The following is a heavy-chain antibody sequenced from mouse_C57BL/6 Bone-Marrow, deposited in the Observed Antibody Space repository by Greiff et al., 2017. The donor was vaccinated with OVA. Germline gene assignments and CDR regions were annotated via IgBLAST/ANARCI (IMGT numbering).Heavy chain of an antibody. J-gene: IGHJ4*01. V-gene: IGHV2-4*01. CDR2: IWSGGST. CDR1: GFSLTSYG. D-gene: IGHD2-3*01. Sequence: VKLMESGPGLVQPSQSLSITCTVSGFSLTSYGVHWVRQPPGKGLEWLGVIWSGGSTDYNAAFISRLSISKDNSKSQVFFKMNSLQADDTAIYYCAKNGYYVDYWGQGTSVTVSS. CDR3: AKNGYYVDY.